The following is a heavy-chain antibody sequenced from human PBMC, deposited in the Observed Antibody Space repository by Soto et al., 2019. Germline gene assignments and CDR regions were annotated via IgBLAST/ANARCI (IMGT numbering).Heavy chain of an antibody. D-gene: IGHD3-22*01. V-gene: IGHV3-66*01. J-gene: IGHJ1*01. CDR1: GFPFKLYN. CDR2: IYSGGST. CDR3: ARGASYYYDSSGYYPTGYFPH. Sequence: AGSLGLSCSSSGFPFKLYNMSWVRQAPGKGLERVSVIYSGGSTYYADSVKGRFTISRDNAKNSLYLQMNSLRAEDTAVYYCARGASYYYDSSGYYPTGYFPHWGQGTLVTSPQ.